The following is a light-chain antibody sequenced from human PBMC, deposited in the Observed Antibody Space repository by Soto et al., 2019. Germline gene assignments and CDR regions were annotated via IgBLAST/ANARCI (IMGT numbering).Light chain of an antibody. CDR2: DAS. J-gene: IGKJ4*01. CDR3: QQYDRWPVT. CDR1: QSVTTN. V-gene: IGKV3-15*01. Sequence: VMTQSPATLSVSPGERVTFSCRASQSVTTNLACYQHKPGQSPRLLISDASTGASGIPPRFSGSGSGTEFTLTIDRLQSVDFAVYYCQQYDRWPVTFGGGTKVDIK.